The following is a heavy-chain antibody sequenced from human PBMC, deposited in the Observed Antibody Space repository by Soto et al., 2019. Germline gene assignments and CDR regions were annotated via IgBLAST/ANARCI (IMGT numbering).Heavy chain of an antibody. D-gene: IGHD3-3*01. CDR3: ARGASGYYDFWSGCYHY. J-gene: IGHJ4*02. CDR1: GFTFSSYA. Sequence: GGSLRLSCAASGFTFSSYAMSWVRQAPGKGLEWVSAISGSGGSTYYADSVKGRFTISRDNSKNTLYLQMSSLRSEDTAVYYCARGASGYYDFWSGCYHYCGQGTLVTVSS. CDR2: ISGSGGST. V-gene: IGHV3-23*01.